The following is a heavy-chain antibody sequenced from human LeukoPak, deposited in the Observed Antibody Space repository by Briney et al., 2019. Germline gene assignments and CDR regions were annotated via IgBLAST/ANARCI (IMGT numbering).Heavy chain of an antibody. Sequence: GGSLRLSCAASGFTFSKYSMNWVRQAPGKGLEWVSYISSSGSTIYYADSVKGRFTISRDNAKNSLYLQMNSLRDEDTAVYYCARDNGGWYLHPFDYWGQGTLVTVSS. D-gene: IGHD6-19*01. CDR3: ARDNGGWYLHPFDY. CDR2: ISSSGSTI. CDR1: GFTFSKYS. J-gene: IGHJ4*02. V-gene: IGHV3-48*02.